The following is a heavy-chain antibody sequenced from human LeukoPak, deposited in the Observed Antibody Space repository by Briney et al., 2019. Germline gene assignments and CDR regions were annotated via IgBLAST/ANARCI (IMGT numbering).Heavy chain of an antibody. V-gene: IGHV4-59*01. CDR3: ARGLRSRDDYNYDYFDD. CDR2: IYHSGST. J-gene: IGHJ4*02. D-gene: IGHD5-24*01. Sequence: SETLSLTCSVPGGSISTYHWIWIRQPPGKGLDGMGNIYHSGSTNYNPFLKSRVTISVDTSKSQFSLKLSSVTAADTAVYYCARGLRSRDDYNYDYFDDWGQGTLVTVSS. CDR1: GGSISTYH.